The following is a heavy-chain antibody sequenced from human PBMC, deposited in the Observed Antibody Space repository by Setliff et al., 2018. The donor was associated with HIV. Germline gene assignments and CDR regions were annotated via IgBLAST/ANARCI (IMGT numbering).Heavy chain of an antibody. Sequence: VSVKVSCKASGYTFTGYYIHWVRRAPGQGLEWMGWINTYTANPMYAQGFTGRFVFSLDTSVRTAYLQISSLKAEDTALYYCARDRGVRGANDAFNIWGLGTMVTVSS. CDR2: INTYTANP. J-gene: IGHJ3*02. CDR3: ARDRGVRGANDAFNI. D-gene: IGHD3-10*01. CDR1: GYTFTGYY. V-gene: IGHV7-4-1*02.